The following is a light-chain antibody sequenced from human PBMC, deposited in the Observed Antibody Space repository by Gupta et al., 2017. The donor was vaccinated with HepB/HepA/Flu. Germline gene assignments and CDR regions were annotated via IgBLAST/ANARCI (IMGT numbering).Light chain of an antibody. CDR2: DAS. CDR3: QQPSG. CDR1: QSVSSY. J-gene: IGKJ4*01. V-gene: IGKV3-11*01. Sequence: EIVLTQSPATLSLSPGERATLSCRASQSVSSYLAWYQQKPGQAPRLLIYDASNRATGIPARFSGSGSGTDVTLTISSLEPEDFAVYYCQQPSGFGGGTKVEIK.